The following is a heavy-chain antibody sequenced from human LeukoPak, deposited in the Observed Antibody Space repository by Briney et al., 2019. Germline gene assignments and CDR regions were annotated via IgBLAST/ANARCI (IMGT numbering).Heavy chain of an antibody. CDR2: IYYTGST. J-gene: IGHJ4*02. D-gene: IGHD4-23*01. CDR3: AREADYGGNSEVDY. Sequence: SETLSLTCTVSGGSIRSSSYYWGWIRQPPGKGLGWIGSIYYTGSTYYNPSLKSRVTISVDTSKNQFSLKLSSVTAADTAVYYCAREADYGGNSEVDYWGQGTLVTVSS. V-gene: IGHV4-39*07. CDR1: GGSIRSSSYY.